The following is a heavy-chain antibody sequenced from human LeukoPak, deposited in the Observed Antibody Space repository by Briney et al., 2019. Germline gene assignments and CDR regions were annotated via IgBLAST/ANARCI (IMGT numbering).Heavy chain of an antibody. J-gene: IGHJ6*02. V-gene: IGHV3-53*01. Sequence: GGSLRLSCAASGFTVSSNYMSWVRQAPGKGLEWVSVIYSGGSTYYADSVKGRFTISRDNAKNTLYLQMNSLRAEDTAVYYCARDDYYYYGMDVWGQGTTVTVSS. CDR2: IYSGGST. CDR1: GFTVSSNY. CDR3: ARDDYYYYGMDV.